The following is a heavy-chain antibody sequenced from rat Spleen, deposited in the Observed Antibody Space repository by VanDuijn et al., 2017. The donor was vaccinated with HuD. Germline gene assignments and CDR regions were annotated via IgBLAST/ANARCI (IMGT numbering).Heavy chain of an antibody. D-gene: IGHD1-11*01. CDR3: TTTPTEGMR. Sequence: EVQLVESGGGLVRPGRSMKLSCAASGFTFSNYVMAWVRQAPKKGLEWVAYINYDGGSTYYRDSVKGRFTISRDNTKSALYLQMDSLRSEDTATYYCTTTPTEGMRWGRGVMVTVSS. V-gene: IGHV5-20*01. CDR1: GFTFSNYV. CDR2: INYDGGST. J-gene: IGHJ2*01.